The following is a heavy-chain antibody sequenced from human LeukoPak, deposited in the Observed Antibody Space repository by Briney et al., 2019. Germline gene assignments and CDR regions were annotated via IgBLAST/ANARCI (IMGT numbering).Heavy chain of an antibody. CDR3: ARGSFNPYYFDY. CDR2: IYYSGST. CDR1: GGSISSYY. J-gene: IGHJ4*02. D-gene: IGHD1-14*01. Sequence: SETLSLTCTVSGGSISSYYWSWIRQPPGKGLEWIGYIYYSGSTNYNPSLKSRVTISVDTSKNQFSLKLSSVTAADTAVYYCARGSFNPYYFDYWGQGTLVTVSS. V-gene: IGHV4-59*01.